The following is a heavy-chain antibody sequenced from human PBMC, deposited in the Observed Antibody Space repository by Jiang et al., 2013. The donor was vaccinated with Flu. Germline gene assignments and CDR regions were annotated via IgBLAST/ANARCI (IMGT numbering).Heavy chain of an antibody. J-gene: IGHJ6*02. CDR3: ARDGFSYGNYYYYYGMDV. CDR1: GDSVSSNSAA. V-gene: IGHV6-1*01. D-gene: IGHD5-18*01. Sequence: QTLSLTCAISGDSVSSNSAAWNWIRQSPSRGLEWLGRTYYRSKWYNDYAVSVKSRITINPDTSKNQFSLQLNSVTPEDTAVYYCARDGFSYGNYYYYYGMDVWGQGTTVTVSS. CDR2: TYYRSKWYN.